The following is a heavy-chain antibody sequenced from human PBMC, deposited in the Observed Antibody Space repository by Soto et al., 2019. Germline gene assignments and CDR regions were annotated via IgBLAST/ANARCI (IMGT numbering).Heavy chain of an antibody. CDR1: GGSISSYY. J-gene: IGHJ3*02. CDR3: ARDIGGYYYDSSGPLNAFDI. Sequence: KPSETLSLTCTVSGGSISSYYWSWIRQPPGKGLEWIGYIYYSGSTNYNPSLKSRVTISVDTSKNQFSLKLSSVTAADTAVYYCARDIGGYYYDSSGPLNAFDIWGQGTMVTVSS. D-gene: IGHD3-22*01. V-gene: IGHV4-59*01. CDR2: IYYSGST.